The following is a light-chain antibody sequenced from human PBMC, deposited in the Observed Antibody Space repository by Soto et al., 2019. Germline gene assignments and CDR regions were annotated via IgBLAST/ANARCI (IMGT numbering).Light chain of an antibody. CDR3: QQYKSYPLT. Sequence: DIQLTQSPSFLSASVGDRVTITCRASQDISYYLAWYQQKSRKAPKLLIYAASTLQSGVPSRFSGSGSGAEFTLTISSLQPEDFATYYCQQYKSYPLTFGGGTKVEIK. CDR2: AAS. V-gene: IGKV1-9*01. J-gene: IGKJ4*01. CDR1: QDISYY.